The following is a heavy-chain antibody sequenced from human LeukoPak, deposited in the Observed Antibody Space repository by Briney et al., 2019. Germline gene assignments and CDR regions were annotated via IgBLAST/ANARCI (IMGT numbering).Heavy chain of an antibody. D-gene: IGHD3-10*01. J-gene: IGHJ5*02. CDR3: ARVPRYYYGSINWFDP. V-gene: IGHV4-34*01. CDR2: INHSGST. Sequence: PSETLSLTCAVYGGSFSGYYWSWIRQPPGKGLEWIGEINHSGSTSYNPSLKSRVTISVDTSKNQFSLKLSSVTAADTAVYYCARVPRYYYGSINWFDPWGQGTLVTVSS. CDR1: GGSFSGYY.